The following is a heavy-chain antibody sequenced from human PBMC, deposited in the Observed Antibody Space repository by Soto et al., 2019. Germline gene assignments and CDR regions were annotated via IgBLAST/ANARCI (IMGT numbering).Heavy chain of an antibody. Sequence: SCAAFWFRVSSNYMGLIRPAPGKGLEWGAGFYIDGRRYYADSVQGRCPMSRDTSKNTLNLQMTSLRAEDTAVYYCARWPHAGEGSGHAYYIGLDVWGQGTMVTVSS. CDR2: FYIDGRR. CDR1: WFRVSSNY. CDR3: ARWPHAGEGSGHAYYIGLDV. V-gene: IGHV3-53*01. D-gene: IGHD1-26*01. J-gene: IGHJ6*02.